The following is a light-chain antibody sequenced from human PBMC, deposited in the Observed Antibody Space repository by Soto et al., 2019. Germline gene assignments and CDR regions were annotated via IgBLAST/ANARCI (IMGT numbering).Light chain of an antibody. V-gene: IGKV1-9*01. CDR1: QGMSTY. J-gene: IGKJ4*01. CDR3: QQLNGYQLA. CDR2: SAS. Sequence: DIQLTHSPSFLSASVGDTVTITCRASQGMSTYLAWYQQKPGKVPKLLIRSASTLQSGVPPRFSGGGSVTEFTLTVSTLQPDDSGIYYCQQLNGYQLAFGGGTNVEIK.